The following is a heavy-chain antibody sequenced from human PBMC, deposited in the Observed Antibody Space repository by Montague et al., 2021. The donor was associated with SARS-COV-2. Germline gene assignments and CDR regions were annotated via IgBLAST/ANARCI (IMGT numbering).Heavy chain of an antibody. Sequence: CAISGDSVSSNSAIWSWIRQSPSTGLEWLGRTYYRSKWYNDHALSVKSRISINPDTSMNQFSLQLNSVTPDDTAVYYCARLKYGMDVWGQGTTVTVSS. CDR1: GDSVSSNSAI. CDR3: ARLKYGMDV. J-gene: IGHJ6*02. V-gene: IGHV6-1*01. CDR2: TYYRSKWYN.